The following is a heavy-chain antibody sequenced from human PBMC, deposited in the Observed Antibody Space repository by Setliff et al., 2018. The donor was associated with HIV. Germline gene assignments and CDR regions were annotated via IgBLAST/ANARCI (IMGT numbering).Heavy chain of an antibody. CDR2: INAGNGNR. J-gene: IGHJ4*02. D-gene: IGHD5-18*01. V-gene: IGHV1-3*01. Sequence: EASVKVSCKASGYTFISYAIHWVRQAPGQRLEWMGWINAGNGNRKYSQEFQGRVTITSDTSASTAYMELSSLRSEDTAVYYCARGYSYGYNGFDYWGQGTLVTVSS. CDR1: GYTFISYA. CDR3: ARGYSYGYNGFDY.